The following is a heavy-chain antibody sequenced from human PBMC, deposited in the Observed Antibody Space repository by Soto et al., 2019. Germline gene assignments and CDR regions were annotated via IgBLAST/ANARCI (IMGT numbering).Heavy chain of an antibody. V-gene: IGHV4-34*01. Sequence: QVQLQQWGAGLLKPSETLSLTCAVYGGSFSGYYWSWIRQPPGKGLEWIGEINQSGSTIYNPSLKSRVTMSVDTSKNQFTLEQSSVTAADPAVYYCARGQSSLLLDCWGQGVLVTVSS. D-gene: IGHD2-8*02. CDR1: GGSFSGYY. J-gene: IGHJ4*02. CDR3: ARGQSSLLLDC. CDR2: INQSGST.